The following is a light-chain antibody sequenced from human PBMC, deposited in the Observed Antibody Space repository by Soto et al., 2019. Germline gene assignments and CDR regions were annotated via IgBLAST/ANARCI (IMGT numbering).Light chain of an antibody. V-gene: IGLV1-40*01. J-gene: IGLJ2*01. CDR3: QSYDSSLGGLVV. CDR2: GNN. CDR1: SSIGAGYD. Sequence: QSVLTQPPSVSGAPGQRVTLSCTGSSSIGAGYDVHWYQQLPGTAPKLLIYGNNNRPSGVPDRFSGSKSGTSASLAITGLQAEDEADYSCQSYDSSLGGLVVFGGGTQLTVL.